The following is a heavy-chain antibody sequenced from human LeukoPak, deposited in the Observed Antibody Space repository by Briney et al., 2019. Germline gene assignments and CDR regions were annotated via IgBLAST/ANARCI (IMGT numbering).Heavy chain of an antibody. Sequence: GASVQVSCLACRWTFPQYAMHWVGQAPGQTREGMGWINAGHGNWKYSQKFQGRVTITRDTSASTAYMELNSLRSEDTAVYYCARDVTMVRGVKYYYYGMDVWGKGTTVTVSS. V-gene: IGHV1-3*01. CDR3: ARDVTMVRGVKYYYYGMDV. J-gene: IGHJ6*04. CDR2: INAGHGNW. D-gene: IGHD3-10*01. CDR1: RWTFPQYA.